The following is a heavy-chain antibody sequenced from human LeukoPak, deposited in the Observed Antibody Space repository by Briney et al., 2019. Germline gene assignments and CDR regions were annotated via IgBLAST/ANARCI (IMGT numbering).Heavy chain of an antibody. CDR2: IYQNGREK. CDR1: GFTFSSYW. V-gene: IGHV3-7*01. D-gene: IGHD6-13*01. J-gene: IGHJ4*02. CDR3: ASERPSSSWYDY. Sequence: PGGSLRLSCAASGFTFSSYWMSWVRQAPGKGLEWVANIYQNGREKYYVDSVKGRFTISRDNAKNSLYLQINSLRAEDTAVYYCASERPSSSWYDYWGQGTLVTVSS.